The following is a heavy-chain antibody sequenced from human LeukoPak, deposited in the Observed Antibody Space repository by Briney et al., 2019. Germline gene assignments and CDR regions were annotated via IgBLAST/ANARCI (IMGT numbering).Heavy chain of an antibody. CDR1: GGSISSSSYY. CDR2: IYYSGST. J-gene: IGHJ4*02. Sequence: SETLSLTCTVSGGSISSSSYYWGWIRQPPGKGLEWIGSIYYSGSTYCNPSLKSRVTISVDTSKNQFSLKLSSVTAADTAVYYCARVVHDYVWGSYRYRTFDYWGQGTLVTVSS. CDR3: ARVVHDYVWGSYRYRTFDY. D-gene: IGHD3-16*02. V-gene: IGHV4-39*07.